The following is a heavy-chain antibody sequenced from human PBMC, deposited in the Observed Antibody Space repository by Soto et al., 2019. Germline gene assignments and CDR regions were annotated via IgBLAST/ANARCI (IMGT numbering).Heavy chain of an antibody. CDR1: GFSLSTSGMC. CDR2: IDWDDDK. CDR3: ARRSIAAAGTLWWFDP. V-gene: IGHV2-70*01. J-gene: IGHJ5*02. D-gene: IGHD6-13*01. Sequence: SGPTLVNPTQTLTLTCTFSGFSLSTSGMCVSWIRQPPGKALEWLALIDWDDDKYYSTSLKTRLTISKDTSKNQVVLTMTNMDPGDTATYYCARRSIAAAGTLWWFDPWGQASMVTVA.